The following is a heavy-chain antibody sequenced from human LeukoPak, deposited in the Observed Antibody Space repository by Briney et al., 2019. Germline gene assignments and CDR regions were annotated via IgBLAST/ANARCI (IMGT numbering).Heavy chain of an antibody. J-gene: IGHJ4*02. CDR1: GYSFKNYA. CDR2: ISTYNGDT. Sequence: ASVKVSCKASGYSFKNYAISWVRQAPGQGLEWMGWISTYNGDTRYARKLQDRVTLTTDTSTNTAHMELESLRSDDTAVYYCARDPSNTGGWNPYFDYWGQGTLVTVSS. D-gene: IGHD6-19*01. V-gene: IGHV1-18*01. CDR3: ARDPSNTGGWNPYFDY.